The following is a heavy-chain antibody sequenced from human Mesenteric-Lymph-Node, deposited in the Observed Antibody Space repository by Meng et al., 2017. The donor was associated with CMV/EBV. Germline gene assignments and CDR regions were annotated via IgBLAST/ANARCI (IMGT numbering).Heavy chain of an antibody. CDR3: ARGLGAHGS. V-gene: IGHV4-34*01. D-gene: IGHD1-26*01. CDR2: INHSGST. Sequence: ESLKISCAVYGGSFSGYYWSWIRQPPGKGLEWIGEINHSGSTNYNPSLKSRVTISVDTSKNQFSLKLSSVTAADTAVYYCARGLGAHGSWGQGTLVTVSS. CDR1: GGSFSGYY. J-gene: IGHJ5*02.